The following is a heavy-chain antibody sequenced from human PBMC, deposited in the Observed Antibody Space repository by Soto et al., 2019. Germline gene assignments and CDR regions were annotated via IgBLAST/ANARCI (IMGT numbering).Heavy chain of an antibody. Sequence: RWSLRLSCAASGFTFSSYWMHWVRQAPGKGLEWVSRIDSVGTNPFYADSVKGRFTISRDNGKNTMFLQMNSLRAEDTAVYFCSAYPFQHWGQGTPVTVSS. CDR1: GFTFSSYW. V-gene: IGHV3-74*01. CDR3: SAYPFQH. CDR2: IDSVGTNP. J-gene: IGHJ1*01.